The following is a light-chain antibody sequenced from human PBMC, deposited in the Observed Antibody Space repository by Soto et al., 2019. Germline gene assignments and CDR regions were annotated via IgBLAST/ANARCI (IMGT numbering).Light chain of an antibody. CDR1: QTISSW. CDR2: KAS. Sequence: DIQMTQSPSTLSGSVGDRVTITWRVSQTISSWLAWYQQKPGKAPKLLIYKASTLKSGVPSRFSGSGSGTEFTLTISSLQPDDFATYYCQHYNSYSEAFGQGTKVDIK. CDR3: QHYNSYSEA. J-gene: IGKJ1*01. V-gene: IGKV1-5*03.